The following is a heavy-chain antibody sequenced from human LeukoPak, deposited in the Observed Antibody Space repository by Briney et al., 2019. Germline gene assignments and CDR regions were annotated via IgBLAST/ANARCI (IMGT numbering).Heavy chain of an antibody. Sequence: GGSLRLSCAASGFSVSGTHMSWVRQAPGEGLEWVAAMYTGGTTYYTDAVTGRFTVSRDTSRNILFLHMDSLRAEDTAVYYCAKDEVASGGGLASWGQGTLVIVSS. J-gene: IGHJ5*02. CDR1: GFSVSGTH. CDR2: MYTGGTT. V-gene: IGHV3-53*01. CDR3: AKDEVASGGGLAS. D-gene: IGHD5-12*01.